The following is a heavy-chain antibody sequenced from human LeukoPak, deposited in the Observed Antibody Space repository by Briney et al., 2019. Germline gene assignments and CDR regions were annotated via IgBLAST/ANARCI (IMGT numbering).Heavy chain of an antibody. CDR1: GFTFSTFG. J-gene: IGHJ4*02. CDR3: AKGYYFDILSGYSSLDS. D-gene: IGHD3-9*01. CDR2: IRYDGSNK. Sequence: GGSLRLSCAASGFAASGFTFSTFGMHWVRQAPGKGLEWVAFIRYDGSNKYYADSVKGRFTISRDDSKNTLYLQMDSLRAEDTAAYYCAKGYYFDILSGYSSLDSWGQGTLVTVSS. V-gene: IGHV3-30*02.